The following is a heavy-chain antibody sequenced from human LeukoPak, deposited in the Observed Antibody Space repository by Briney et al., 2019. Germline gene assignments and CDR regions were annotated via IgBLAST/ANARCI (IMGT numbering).Heavy chain of an antibody. J-gene: IGHJ6*02. D-gene: IGHD5-24*01. Sequence: ASVKVSCKASGYTFTSYYMHWVRQAPGQGLEWMGIINPSGGSTSYAQKFQGRVTMTRDTSTSTVYMELSSLRSEDTAVYYCARDRGDGYNYYPYYYYGMDVWGQGTTVAVSS. V-gene: IGHV1-46*01. CDR1: GYTFTSYY. CDR3: ARDRGDGYNYYPYYYYGMDV. CDR2: INPSGGST.